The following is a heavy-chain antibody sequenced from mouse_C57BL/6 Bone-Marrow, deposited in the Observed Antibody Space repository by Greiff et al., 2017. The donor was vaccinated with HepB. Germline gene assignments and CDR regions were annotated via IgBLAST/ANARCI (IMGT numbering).Heavy chain of an antibody. J-gene: IGHJ4*01. CDR1: GYTFTSYW. Sequence: QVHVKQSGAELAKPGASVKLSCKASGYTFTSYWMHWVKQRPGQGLEWIGYINPSSGYTKYNQKFKDKATLTADKSSSTAYMQLSSLTYEDSAVYYCARIYYDYDWPYWGQGTSVTVSS. D-gene: IGHD2-4*01. V-gene: IGHV1-7*01. CDR2: INPSSGYT. CDR3: ARIYYDYDWPY.